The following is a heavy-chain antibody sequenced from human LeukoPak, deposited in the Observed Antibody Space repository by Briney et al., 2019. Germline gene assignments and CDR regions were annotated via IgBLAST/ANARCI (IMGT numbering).Heavy chain of an antibody. V-gene: IGHV4-59*01. CDR2: IYYSGST. D-gene: IGHD2/OR15-2a*01. CDR1: GGSISSYY. Sequence: PSETLSLTCTVSGGSISSYYWSWIRQPPGKGLEWIGYIYYSGSTNYNPSLKSRVTISVDTSENQFSLKLSSVTAADTAVYYCARSFRGSATQFDYWGQGTLVTVSS. J-gene: IGHJ4*02. CDR3: ARSFRGSATQFDY.